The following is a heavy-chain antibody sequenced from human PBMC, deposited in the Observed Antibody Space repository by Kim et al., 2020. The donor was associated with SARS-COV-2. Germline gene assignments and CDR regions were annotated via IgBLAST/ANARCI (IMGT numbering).Heavy chain of an antibody. D-gene: IGHD6-13*01. V-gene: IGHV3-7*01. CDR2: IKQDGSGK. Sequence: GGSLRLSCAASGFTFSSYWMSWVRQAPGKGLEWVANIKQDGSGKYYVDSATGRFTISRNNAKNSLYLQMNSLRAEDTAVYYCERELNGIAAAGSHDYYYYGMDGWVQGTTVTVSS. J-gene: IGHJ6*01. CDR1: GFTFSSYW. CDR3: ERELNGIAAAGSHDYYYYGMDG.